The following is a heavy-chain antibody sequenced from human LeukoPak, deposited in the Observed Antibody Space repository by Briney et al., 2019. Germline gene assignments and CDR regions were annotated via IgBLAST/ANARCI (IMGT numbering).Heavy chain of an antibody. CDR3: ARVKAGYSYGFYYYYYYMDV. CDR2: MNPNSGNT. V-gene: IGHV1-8*03. D-gene: IGHD5-18*01. J-gene: IGHJ6*03. CDR1: GYTFTSYY. Sequence: ASVKVSCKASGYTFTSYYLYWVRQATGQGLEWMGWMNPNSGNTGYAQKFQGRVTITRNTSISTAYMELSSLRSEDTAVYYCARVKAGYSYGFYYYYYYMDVWGKGTTVTVSS.